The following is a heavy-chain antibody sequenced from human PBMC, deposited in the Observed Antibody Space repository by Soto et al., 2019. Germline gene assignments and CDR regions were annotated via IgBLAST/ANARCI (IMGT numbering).Heavy chain of an antibody. CDR1: GFTFSSYA. CDR3: ARDFDY. CDR2: ISYDGSNK. Sequence: QVQLVESGGGVVQPGRSLRLSCAASGFTFSSYARHWVRQAPGKGLEWVAVISYDGSNKYYADSVKGRFTISRDNSKNTLYLQMNSLRAEDTAVYYCARDFDYWGQRTLVTVSS. V-gene: IGHV3-30-3*01. J-gene: IGHJ4*02.